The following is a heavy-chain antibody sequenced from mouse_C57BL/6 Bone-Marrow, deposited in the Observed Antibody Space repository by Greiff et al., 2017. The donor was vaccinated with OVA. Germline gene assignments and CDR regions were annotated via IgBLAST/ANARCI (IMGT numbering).Heavy chain of an antibody. Sequence: EVQVVESGGGLVKPGGSLKLSCAASGFTFSSYAMSWVRQTPEKRLEWVATISDGGSYTYYPDNVKGRFTISRENAKNNLYLQMSHLKSEDTAMYYCARVLPNYYAMDYWGQGTSVTVSS. CDR3: ARVLPNYYAMDY. J-gene: IGHJ4*01. V-gene: IGHV5-4*01. CDR1: GFTFSSYA. D-gene: IGHD1-1*01. CDR2: ISDGGSYT.